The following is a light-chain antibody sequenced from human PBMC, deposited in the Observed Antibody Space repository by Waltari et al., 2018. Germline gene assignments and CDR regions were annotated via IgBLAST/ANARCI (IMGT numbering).Light chain of an antibody. J-gene: IGLJ3*02. Sequence: QSVLTQPPSVSGAPGQRVTIPCTGSRPTLGPGSNVHWYQQLPGPAPNPLIFATNNRPSGVPDRFSGSKSGTSASLVITGLQAEDEADYYCQSYDSSLRGSRVFGGGTKVTVL. V-gene: IGLV1-40*01. CDR3: QSYDSSLRGSRV. CDR1: RPTLGPGSN. CDR2: ATN.